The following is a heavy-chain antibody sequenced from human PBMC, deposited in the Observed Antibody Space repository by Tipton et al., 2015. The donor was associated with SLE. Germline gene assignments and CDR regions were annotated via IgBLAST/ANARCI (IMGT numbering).Heavy chain of an antibody. J-gene: IGHJ6*02. V-gene: IGHV3-48*01. Sequence: VQLVQSGGGVVQPGRSLRLSCAASGFTFSSYGMHWVRQAPGKGLEWVSYISSSSSTIYYADSVKDRFTISRDNAKNSLYLQMNSLRAEDTAVYYCARVLGDYYYGMDVWGQGTTVTVSS. CDR3: ARVLGDYYYGMDV. CDR2: ISSSSSTI. CDR1: GFTFSSYG. D-gene: IGHD3-10*01.